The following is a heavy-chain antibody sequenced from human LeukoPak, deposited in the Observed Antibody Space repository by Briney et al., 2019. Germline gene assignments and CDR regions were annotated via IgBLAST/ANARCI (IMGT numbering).Heavy chain of an antibody. V-gene: IGHV1-69*13. CDR1: GGTFSSYA. CDR2: IIPIFGTA. D-gene: IGHD3-10*01. CDR3: ARDSYGSGSYYNEWFDP. J-gene: IGHJ5*02. Sequence: GASVKVSCKASGGTFSSYAISWVRQAPGQGLEWMGGIIPIFGTANYAQKFQGRVTITADESTSTAYMELSSLRSEDTAVYYCARDSYGSGSYYNEWFDPWGQGTLVTVSS.